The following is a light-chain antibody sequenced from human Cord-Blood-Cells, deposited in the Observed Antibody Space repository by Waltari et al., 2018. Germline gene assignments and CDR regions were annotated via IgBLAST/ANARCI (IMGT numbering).Light chain of an antibody. CDR2: GAS. Sequence: ELVMTQSPATLSVSPGERATLSCRASQSVSRNLAWYQQKPGQAPRLLIYGASTRATGTPARFSGSGSGTEFTLTISSLQSEDFAVYYCQQYNNWPPWTFGQGTKVEIK. CDR3: QQYNNWPPWT. CDR1: QSVSRN. J-gene: IGKJ1*01. V-gene: IGKV3-15*01.